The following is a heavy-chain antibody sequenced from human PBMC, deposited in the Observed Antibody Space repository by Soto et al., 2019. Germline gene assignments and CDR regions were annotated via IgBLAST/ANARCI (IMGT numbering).Heavy chain of an antibody. CDR2: ISYDGSNK. V-gene: IGHV3-30*18. CDR3: AKGTSDTLDYYYYMDV. CDR1: GFTFSSYG. J-gene: IGHJ6*03. Sequence: GGSLRLSCAASGFTFSSYGMHWVRQAPGKGLEWVAVISYDGSNKYYADSVKGRFTISRDNSKNTLYLQMNSLRAEDTAVYYCAKGTSDTLDYYYYMDVWGKGTTVTVSS. D-gene: IGHD1-1*01.